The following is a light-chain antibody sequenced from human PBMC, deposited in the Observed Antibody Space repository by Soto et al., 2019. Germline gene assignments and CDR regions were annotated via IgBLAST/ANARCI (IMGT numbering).Light chain of an antibody. J-gene: IGKJ1*01. CDR1: QSISSY. CDR2: GGS. Sequence: DIQMTQSPSSLSASVVGRVTVTCRASQSISSYLNWYQQKPEKAPKLLIYGGSSLQPGVPSRFSGSGSGTEFRLIISSLEPEDFATYYCQKSYFTLGTFGQGTKVDIK. V-gene: IGKV1-39*01. CDR3: QKSYFTLGT.